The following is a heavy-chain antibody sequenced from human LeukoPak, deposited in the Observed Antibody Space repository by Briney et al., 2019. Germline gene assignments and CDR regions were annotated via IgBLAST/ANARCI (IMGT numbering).Heavy chain of an antibody. D-gene: IGHD1-1*01. J-gene: IGHJ3*01. Sequence: GESLKISCKDSGYNFNSHWIGWVRQMPGKGLEWMGIIYLGDSETRYSPSFQGQVTISADKSITTTYLQWSSLKASDTAVYYCARHTSATDAFDVWGQGTLVTVSS. V-gene: IGHV5-51*01. CDR3: ARHTSATDAFDV. CDR2: IYLGDSET. CDR1: GYNFNSHW.